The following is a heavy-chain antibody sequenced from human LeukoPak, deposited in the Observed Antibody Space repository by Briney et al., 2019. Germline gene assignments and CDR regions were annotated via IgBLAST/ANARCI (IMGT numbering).Heavy chain of an antibody. CDR3: ARVGYSGSYRYLYYFDY. D-gene: IGHD1-26*01. CDR1: GYTFTGYY. CDR2: INPNSGGT. J-gene: IGHJ4*02. Sequence: ASVKVSCKASGYTFTGYYMHWMRQAPGQGLEWMGWINPNSGGTNYAQKFQGRVTMTRDTSISTAYMELSRLRSDDTAVYYCARVGYSGSYRYLYYFDYWGQGTLVTVSS. V-gene: IGHV1-2*02.